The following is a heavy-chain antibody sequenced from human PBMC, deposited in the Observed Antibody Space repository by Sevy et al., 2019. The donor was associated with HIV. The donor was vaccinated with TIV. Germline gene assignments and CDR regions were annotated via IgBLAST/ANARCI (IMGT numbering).Heavy chain of an antibody. CDR2: VYWKGDT. CDR1: GDSIGSYY. J-gene: IGHJ6*02. V-gene: IGHV4-59*12. Sequence: SESLSLTCTVSGDSIGSYYWSWIRQPPGKGFEWIGDVYWKGDTNYSPSLKSRVTILVDTSKNQFSLKLRSVTAADTAVYFCARGQKYDIMTAMYYKNGFDVWGQGTMVTVSS. CDR3: ARGQKYDIMTAMYYKNGFDV. D-gene: IGHD3-9*01.